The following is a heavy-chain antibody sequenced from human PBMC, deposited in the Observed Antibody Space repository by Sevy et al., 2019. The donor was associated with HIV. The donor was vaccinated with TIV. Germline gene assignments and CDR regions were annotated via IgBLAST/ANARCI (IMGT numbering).Heavy chain of an antibody. CDR3: ARAQQVTMLVVIGGLYFDF. CDR2: ISNSGSAL. D-gene: IGHD3-22*01. CDR1: GFIFSSYE. V-gene: IGHV3-48*03. Sequence: GGSLRLSCAASGFIFSSYEMNWVRQAPGKGLEWISYISNSGSALYYSDSVKGRFTISRDNAKNSLYLQMNSLRAEDTAVYYCARAQQVTMLVVIGGLYFDFWGQGTLVTVSS. J-gene: IGHJ4*02.